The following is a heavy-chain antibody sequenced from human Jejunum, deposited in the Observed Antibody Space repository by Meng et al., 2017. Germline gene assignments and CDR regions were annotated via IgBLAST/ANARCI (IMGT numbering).Heavy chain of an antibody. CDR1: GYTFTDFG. D-gene: IGHD3-9*01. CDR3: ARDEPDILTGYEAY. Sequence: QIQLLQSGAEVKKPGASVKVSCKASGYTFTDFGISWVRQARGHGLEWMGWLSTYNGNTIYAQNLHGRVTMTTDTSASTVYMEVRSLTSDDTAVYYCARDEPDILTGYEAYWGQGTLVTVSS. J-gene: IGHJ4*02. CDR2: LSTYNGNT. V-gene: IGHV1-18*04.